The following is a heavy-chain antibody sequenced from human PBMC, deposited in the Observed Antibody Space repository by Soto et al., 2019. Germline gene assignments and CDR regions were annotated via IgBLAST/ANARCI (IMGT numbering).Heavy chain of an antibody. J-gene: IGHJ6*02. V-gene: IGHV1-69*06. Sequence: QVQLVQSGAEAKKPGSSVKVSCKTSGGTFSSYAISWVRQAPGQGLEWMGGIVPLFRTTNYAQKFQGRVTITADTYTYTVYMELSGLRSGDTAVYYCARGGYSSTWSNLLDRSGLDVWCQGTTVTVSS. CDR2: IVPLFRTT. CDR1: GGTFSSYA. D-gene: IGHD6-13*01. CDR3: ARGGYSSTWSNLLDRSGLDV.